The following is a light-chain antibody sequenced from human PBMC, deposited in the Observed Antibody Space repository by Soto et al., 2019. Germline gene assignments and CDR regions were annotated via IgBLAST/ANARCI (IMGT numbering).Light chain of an antibody. V-gene: IGKV3-15*01. CDR3: QHYSTWLWT. CDR2: GAS. Sequence: EIVMTQSPATLSVSPGERATLSCMASQSVSSKLAWYQQKPGQGPRLLIYGASTRATGIPARFSGSGSETEFTLTISSLQSEDFAVYYCQHYSTWLWTFGQGTKVEIK. CDR1: QSVSSK. J-gene: IGKJ1*01.